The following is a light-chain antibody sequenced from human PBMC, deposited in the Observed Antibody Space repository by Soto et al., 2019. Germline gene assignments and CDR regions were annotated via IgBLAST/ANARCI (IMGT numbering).Light chain of an antibody. Sequence: NFMLTQPHSMSASPGKTVTISCTRSSGSIASSYVQWYQQRPGSSPSIVIYGDDQRSSGVPDRFSGSIDRSSNSASLTISGLKSEDEADYYCQSYDSDTVIFGGGTKLTVL. J-gene: IGLJ2*01. CDR3: QSYDSDTVI. CDR2: GDD. V-gene: IGLV6-57*01. CDR1: SGSIASSY.